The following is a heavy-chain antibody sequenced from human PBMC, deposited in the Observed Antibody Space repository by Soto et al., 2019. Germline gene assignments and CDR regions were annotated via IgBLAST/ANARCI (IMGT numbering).Heavy chain of an antibody. CDR3: ARRGGSSSRYYYYAMDV. D-gene: IGHD6-6*01. V-gene: IGHV4-31*03. CDR1: SDSMNSGGYY. CDR2: IYSNGDT. Sequence: SETLSLTCSVSSDSMNSGGYYWSWIRQHPGKGLEWIGYIYSNGDTYYNPSLKSRVTISVDTSKNQFSLNLTSVTAADTAVYYCARRGGSSSRYYYYAMDVWGQGTTVTVSS. J-gene: IGHJ6*02.